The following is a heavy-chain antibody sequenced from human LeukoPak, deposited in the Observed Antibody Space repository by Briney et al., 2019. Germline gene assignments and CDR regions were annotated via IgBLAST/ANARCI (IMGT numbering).Heavy chain of an antibody. CDR2: IKQDGSDK. J-gene: IGHJ3*02. Sequence: GGSLRLSCTASAFTVSSNYMSWVRQAPGKGLEWVANIKQDGSDKYYVDSVKGRFTISRDNAKNSLYLQMNSLRVEDTAVYYCARERRGGDTFDIWGQGTMVTVSS. CDR3: ARERRGGDTFDI. D-gene: IGHD3-10*01. CDR1: AFTVSSNY. V-gene: IGHV3-7*01.